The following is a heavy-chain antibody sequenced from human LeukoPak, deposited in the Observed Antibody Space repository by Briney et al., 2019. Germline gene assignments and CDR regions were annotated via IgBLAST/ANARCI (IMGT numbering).Heavy chain of an antibody. V-gene: IGHV1-18*01. CDR1: GYTFTSYG. D-gene: IGHD2-15*01. CDR3: ARELLGYCSGGSCYAALNLDY. J-gene: IGHJ4*02. CDR2: ISAYNGNT. Sequence: GVSVKVSCKASGYTFTSYGISWVRQAPGQGLEWMGWISAYNGNTNYAQKLQGRVTMTTDTSTSTAYMELRSLRSDDTAVYYCARELLGYCSGGSCYAALNLDYWGQGTLVTVSS.